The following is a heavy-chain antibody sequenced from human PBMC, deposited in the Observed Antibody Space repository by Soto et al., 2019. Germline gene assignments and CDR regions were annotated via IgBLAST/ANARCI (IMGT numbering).Heavy chain of an antibody. Sequence: SVKVSCKASGYTFTSYSISWVRQAPGQGLEWMGGIIPIFGTANYAQKFQGRVTITADESTSTAYMELSSLRSEDTAVYYCAREGIQLATTYYFDYWGQGTLVTVSS. D-gene: IGHD5-18*01. CDR1: GYTFTSYS. CDR3: AREGIQLATTYYFDY. J-gene: IGHJ4*02. CDR2: IIPIFGTA. V-gene: IGHV1-69*13.